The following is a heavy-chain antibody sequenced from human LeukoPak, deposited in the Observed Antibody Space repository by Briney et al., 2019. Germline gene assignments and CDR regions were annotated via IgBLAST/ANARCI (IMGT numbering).Heavy chain of an antibody. J-gene: IGHJ4*02. CDR2: IYNSGST. V-gene: IGHV4-59*01. Sequence: SETLSLTCSVSGGSISTYSWSWIRQPPGKGLEWIGYIYNSGSTNYNPSLKSRLAISVDTSKSQFSLNLRSVTAADTAVYFCARWYASGNYFDFWGQGILVTVSS. CDR3: ARWYASGNYFDF. D-gene: IGHD3-10*01. CDR1: GGSISTYS.